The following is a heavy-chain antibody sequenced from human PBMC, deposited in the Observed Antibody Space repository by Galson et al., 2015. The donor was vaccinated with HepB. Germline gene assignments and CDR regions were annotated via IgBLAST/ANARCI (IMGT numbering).Heavy chain of an antibody. D-gene: IGHD5-18*01. CDR3: AKGYGLFDS. CDR1: GFTFRNYA. Sequence: SLRLSCAASGFTFRNYAMSWVCQAPGRGLEWISGISGNGDSTFYADSVKGRFTVSRDNSNNMLYLQMNSLRAEDAGLYFCAKGYGLFDSWGQGILVTVSS. J-gene: IGHJ5*01. CDR2: ISGNGDST. V-gene: IGHV3-23*01.